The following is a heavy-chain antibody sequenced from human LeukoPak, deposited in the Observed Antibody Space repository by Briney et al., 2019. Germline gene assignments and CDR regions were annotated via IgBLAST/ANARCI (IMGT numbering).Heavy chain of an antibody. V-gene: IGHV3-74*01. CDR1: GFSFSSHW. J-gene: IGHJ4*02. CDR2: ISDDGSYT. Sequence: GGSLRLSCAASGFSFSSHWVHWVRQAPGKGPVWVSRISDDGSYTSNVDSVKGRFTISRDNVNNMLYLHMNSLRAEDAAVYYCASFGISWRSSYWGQGTLVTVSS. CDR3: ASFGISWRSSY. D-gene: IGHD2-21*01.